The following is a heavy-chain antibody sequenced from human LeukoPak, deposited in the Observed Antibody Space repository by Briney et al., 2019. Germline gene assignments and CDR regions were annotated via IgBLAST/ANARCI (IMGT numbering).Heavy chain of an antibody. Sequence: GGSLRLSCAASGFTFSSYWMHWVRQAPGKGLVWVSRINSDGSSTSHADSVKGRFTISRDNAKNTLYLQMNSLRTEDTAVYYCANTEYQRLGTDYWGQGTLVTISS. CDR3: ANTEYQRLGTDY. CDR2: INSDGSST. V-gene: IGHV3-74*01. J-gene: IGHJ4*02. D-gene: IGHD2-2*01. CDR1: GFTFSSYW.